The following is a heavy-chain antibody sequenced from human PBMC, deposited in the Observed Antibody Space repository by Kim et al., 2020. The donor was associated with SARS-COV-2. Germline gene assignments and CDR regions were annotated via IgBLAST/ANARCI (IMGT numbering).Heavy chain of an antibody. J-gene: IGHJ4*02. CDR3: ASRRYTGTCYYFDY. V-gene: IGHV3-74*01. Sequence: DADSGKGRFTVARDNAKGTLYLQMNSLRAEDTAVYYCASRRYTGTCYYFDYWGQGTLVTVSS. D-gene: IGHD1-26*01.